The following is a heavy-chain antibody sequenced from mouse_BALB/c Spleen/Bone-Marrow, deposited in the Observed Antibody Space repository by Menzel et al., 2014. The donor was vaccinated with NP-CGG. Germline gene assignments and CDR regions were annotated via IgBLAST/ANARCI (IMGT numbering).Heavy chain of an antibody. CDR2: INPYNDGT. V-gene: IGHV1-14*01. CDR3: ARSLYGYDWYFDV. CDR1: GYTFTSYV. J-gene: IGHJ1*01. Sequence: VQLQQPGPELVKPGASVKMSCKASGYTFTSYVMHWVKQKPGQGLEWIGCINPYNDGTKYNEKFKGKATLTSDKSSSTAYMELSSLTSEDSAVYYCARSLYGYDWYFDVWGAGTTVTVSS. D-gene: IGHD2-2*01.